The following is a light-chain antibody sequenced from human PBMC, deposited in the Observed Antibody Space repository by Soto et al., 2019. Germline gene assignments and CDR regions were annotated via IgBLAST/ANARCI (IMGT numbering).Light chain of an antibody. CDR2: EVS. V-gene: IGLV2-8*01. CDR3: RSYAGSNAVV. Sequence: QSALTQPPSASGSPGQSVTISCTGTSSDVGGYNYVSWYQQHPGKAPKLMIYEVSKRPSGVPDRFSGSKSGNTASLTVSGLQAEDEADYYCRSYAGSNAVVFGGGTKLTVL. J-gene: IGLJ2*01. CDR1: SSDVGGYNY.